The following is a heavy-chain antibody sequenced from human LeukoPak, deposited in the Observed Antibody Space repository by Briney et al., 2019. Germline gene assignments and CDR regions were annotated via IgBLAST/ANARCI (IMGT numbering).Heavy chain of an antibody. J-gene: IGHJ4*02. CDR2: IYHSGSP. D-gene: IGHD1-1*01. V-gene: IGHV4-4*02. CDR1: GGSLSSNNW. CDR3: ARVNINNWHSCDY. Sequence: SGTLSLTCAVSGGSLSSNNWWCWVRQPPGKGLEWIGEIYHSGSPNYNPSLKSRVTISVDKSRNHFSLNLSSVTAADTAVYYCARVNINNWHSCDYWGQGTLVTVSS.